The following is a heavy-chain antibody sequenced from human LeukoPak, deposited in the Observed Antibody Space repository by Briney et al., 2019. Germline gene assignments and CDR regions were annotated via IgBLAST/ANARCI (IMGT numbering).Heavy chain of an antibody. J-gene: IGHJ4*02. V-gene: IGHV3-7*01. Sequence: GGSLRLSCAASGFTFRSYFMSWVRQAPGKGLEWVATISQDGSEKYSVDSVKGRFTISRDNAKNSLYLQMNSLRAEDTAVYYCARDEYDFWSGYYYPDYWGQGTLVTVSS. CDR3: ARDEYDFWSGYYYPDY. D-gene: IGHD3-3*01. CDR1: GFTFRSYF. CDR2: ISQDGSEK.